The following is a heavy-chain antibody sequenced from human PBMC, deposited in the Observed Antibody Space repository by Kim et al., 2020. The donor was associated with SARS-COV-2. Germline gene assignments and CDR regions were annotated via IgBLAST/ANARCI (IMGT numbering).Heavy chain of an antibody. CDR3: ARDLCSSTSCREPQDY. Sequence: GGSLRLSCAASGFTFSSYAMHWVRQAPGKGLEWVAVISYDGSNKYYADSVKGRFTISRDNSKNTLYLQMNSLRAEDTAVYYCARDLCSSTSCREPQDYWGQGTLVTVSS. V-gene: IGHV3-30-3*01. CDR2: ISYDGSNK. CDR1: GFTFSSYA. D-gene: IGHD2-2*01. J-gene: IGHJ4*02.